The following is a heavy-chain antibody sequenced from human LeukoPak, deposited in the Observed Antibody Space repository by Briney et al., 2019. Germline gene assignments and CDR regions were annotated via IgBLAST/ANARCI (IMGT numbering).Heavy chain of an antibody. D-gene: IGHD3-22*01. J-gene: IGHJ4*02. V-gene: IGHV4-39*01. CDR2: IYYSGGT. CDR3: ARLGFTMILVATT. Sequence: SETLSLTCTVSGDSINSSTYYWGWIRQPPGKGLEWIGSIYYSGGTYSNPSLKSRVTISIDTSKNQFSLKLSSVTAADTAMYYCARLGFTMILVATTWGQGTLVTVSS. CDR1: GDSINSSTYY.